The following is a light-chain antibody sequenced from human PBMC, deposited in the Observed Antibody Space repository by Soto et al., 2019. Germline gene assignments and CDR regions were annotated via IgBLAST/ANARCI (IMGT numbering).Light chain of an antibody. CDR1: QDIGIN. Sequence: DIQMTQSPSSLSASVGDRVTMTCRASQDIGINLGWFQQKPGKAPKRLIYVASSLQSGVPSRFSGSGSGTEFTLTISSQQPEDFASYFCLQHNAYPWTFGQGTKVEV. V-gene: IGKV1-17*01. CDR2: VAS. CDR3: LQHNAYPWT. J-gene: IGKJ1*01.